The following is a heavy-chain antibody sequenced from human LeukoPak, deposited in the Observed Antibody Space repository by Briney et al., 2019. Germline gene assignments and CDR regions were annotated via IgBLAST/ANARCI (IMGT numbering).Heavy chain of an antibody. CDR3: ARFPYGIAAAGVGWTELYFDY. CDR2: INPNSGGT. D-gene: IGHD6-13*01. J-gene: IGHJ4*02. CDR1: GYTFTGYY. Sequence: ASVKVSCKASGYTFTGYYMHWVRQAPGQRLEWMGWINPNSGGTNYAQKFQGRVTMTRDTSISTAYMELSRLKSDDTAVYYCARFPYGIAAAGVGWTELYFDYWGQGTLVTVSS. V-gene: IGHV1-2*02.